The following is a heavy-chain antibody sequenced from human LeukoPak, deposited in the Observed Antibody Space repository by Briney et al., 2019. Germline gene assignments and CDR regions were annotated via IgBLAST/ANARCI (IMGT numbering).Heavy chain of an antibody. CDR2: IYPADSDT. V-gene: IGHV5-51*01. J-gene: IGHJ4*02. CDR3: ARNVDY. Sequence: GESLQISCKGSGYIFANSWIGWVRQMPGKGLEWMGIIYPADSDTRYSPSFQGQVTISADKSTSTAYLQWSSLKASDTAMYYCARNVDYWGQGTLVTVSS. CDR1: GYIFANSW.